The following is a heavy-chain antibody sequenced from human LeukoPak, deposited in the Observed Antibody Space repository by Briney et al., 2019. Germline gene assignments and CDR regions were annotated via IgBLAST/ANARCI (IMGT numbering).Heavy chain of an antibody. J-gene: IGHJ4*02. CDR3: AKNGLVPELYDY. CDR2: ISGSCGST. Sequence: PGGSLRLSCAASGFTFDDYAMHWGRQAPGKGLEWASAISGSCGSTNYAYSVKGRFTISRDNTKNTLYLQMNSLRAKDTAVYYCAKNGLVPELYDYWGQGTLVTVSS. CDR1: GFTFDDYA. D-gene: IGHD1-26*01. V-gene: IGHV3-23*01.